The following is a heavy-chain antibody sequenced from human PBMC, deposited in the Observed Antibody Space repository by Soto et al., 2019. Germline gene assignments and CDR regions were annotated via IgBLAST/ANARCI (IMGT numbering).Heavy chain of an antibody. CDR1: GFTFGSYG. V-gene: IGHV3-30*18. J-gene: IGHJ6*02. CDR3: AKAIENYSTGYYKPFYYFGVDV. Sequence: QVHLVESGGGVVQPGRTLRLSCAASGFTFGSYGMHWVRQAPGKGLEWVAGISYDGSKKYYGESVKGLFTISSDNSKNTLYLQMNSLRVEDTAVYYCAKAIENYSTGYYKPFYYFGVDVWGQGTTVTVSS. CDR2: ISYDGSKK. D-gene: IGHD3-22*01.